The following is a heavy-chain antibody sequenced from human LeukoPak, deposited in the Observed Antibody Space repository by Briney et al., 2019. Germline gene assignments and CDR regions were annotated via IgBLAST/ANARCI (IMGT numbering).Heavy chain of an antibody. V-gene: IGHV4-39*07. CDR2: IHYNGQA. CDR1: GGSISGSNYY. J-gene: IGHJ4*02. D-gene: IGHD2-15*01. CDR3: ARLSGEIIVVGAGIDS. Sequence: SETLPLTCTVSGGSISGSNYYWGWIRQAPGKGLEWIGSIHYNGQAYYNPSRASRVTISVDTSRNQFSLKLVSVTAADTAVYYCARLSGEIIVVGAGIDSWGQGTLVTVSS.